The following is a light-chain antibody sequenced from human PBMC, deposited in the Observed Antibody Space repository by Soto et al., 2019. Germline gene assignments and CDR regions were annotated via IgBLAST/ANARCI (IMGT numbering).Light chain of an antibody. Sequence: DIQMTQSPSTLSASVGDRVTITCRASQSISSWLAWYQQKPGKAPKLLIYKASSLESGVPSRFNGDGYGTDFTLTISSLHPEDFATYYCQQTFSTPRTFGQGTKVDIK. J-gene: IGKJ1*01. CDR3: QQTFSTPRT. CDR1: QSISSW. CDR2: KAS. V-gene: IGKV1-5*03.